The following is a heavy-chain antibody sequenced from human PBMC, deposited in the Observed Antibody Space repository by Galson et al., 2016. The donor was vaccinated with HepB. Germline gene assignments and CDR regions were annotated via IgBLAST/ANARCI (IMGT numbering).Heavy chain of an antibody. D-gene: IGHD3/OR15-3a*01. CDR2: INGTGTIT. Sequence: SLRLSCAASGLSFSPYAVSWVRQAPGKGLEWVSAINGTGTITTYADSVKGRFTISRDNSKNTMYLQVNSLRAEDTAVYYCARGGLGNYYAYGMDVWGHGTPVTGTS. CDR1: GLSFSPYA. CDR3: ARGGLGNYYAYGMDV. J-gene: IGHJ6*02. V-gene: IGHV3-23*01.